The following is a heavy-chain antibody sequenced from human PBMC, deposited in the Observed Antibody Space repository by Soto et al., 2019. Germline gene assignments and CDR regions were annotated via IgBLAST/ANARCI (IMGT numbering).Heavy chain of an antibody. CDR1: GGSVSSGSYY. Sequence: PSETLSLTCTVSGGSVSSGSYYLSWIRQPPGKGLEWIGYIYYSGSTNYNPSLKSRVTISVDTSKNQFSLKLSSVTAADTAVYYCARDLYSSSFGYWGQGTLVTVSS. V-gene: IGHV4-61*01. CDR2: IYYSGST. CDR3: ARDLYSSSFGY. J-gene: IGHJ4*02. D-gene: IGHD6-13*01.